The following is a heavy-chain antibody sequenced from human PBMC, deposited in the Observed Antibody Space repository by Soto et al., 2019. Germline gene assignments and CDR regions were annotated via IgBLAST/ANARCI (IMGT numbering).Heavy chain of an antibody. CDR3: ARSGYYDSSGYYYARDYYYGMDV. D-gene: IGHD3-22*01. Sequence: GGSLRLSCAASGFTFSSYAMSWVRQAPGKGLDWVSRINSDGSSTSYADSVKGRFTISRDNAKNTLYLQMNSLRAEDTAVYYCARSGYYDSSGYYYARDYYYGMDVWGQGTTVTVSS. CDR1: GFTFSSYA. CDR2: INSDGSST. V-gene: IGHV3-74*01. J-gene: IGHJ6*02.